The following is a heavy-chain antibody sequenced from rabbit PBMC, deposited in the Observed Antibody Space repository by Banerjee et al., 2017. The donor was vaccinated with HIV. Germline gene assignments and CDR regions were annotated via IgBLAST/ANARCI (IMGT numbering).Heavy chain of an antibody. J-gene: IGHJ6*01. Sequence: QSLEESGGDLVKPGASLTLTCTASGFSFSSSYYMCWVRQAPGKGLEWIACIYAGSSGSTYYASWAKGRFTISKTSSTTVTLQMTSLTAADTATYFCARDPAGYTGATRLDLWGPGTLVTVS. V-gene: IGHV1S40*01. D-gene: IGHD6-1*01. CDR3: ARDPAGYTGATRLDL. CDR2: IYAGSSGST. CDR1: GFSFSSSYY.